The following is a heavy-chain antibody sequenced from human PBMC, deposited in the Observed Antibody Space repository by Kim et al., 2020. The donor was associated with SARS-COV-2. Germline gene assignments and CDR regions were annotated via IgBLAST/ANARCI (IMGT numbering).Heavy chain of an antibody. V-gene: IGHV4-34*01. Sequence: SETLSLTCAVYGGSFSGYYWSWIRQPPGKGLEWIGEINHSGSTNYNPSLKSRVTISVDTSKNQFSLKLSSVTAADTAVYYCVRAGYSSSWYGINNWFDP. D-gene: IGHD6-13*01. CDR3: VRAGYSSSWYGINNWFDP. J-gene: IGHJ5*02. CDR1: GGSFSGYY. CDR2: INHSGST.